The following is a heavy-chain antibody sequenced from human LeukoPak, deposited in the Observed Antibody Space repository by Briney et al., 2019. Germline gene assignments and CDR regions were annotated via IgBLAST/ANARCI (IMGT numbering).Heavy chain of an antibody. V-gene: IGHV6-1*01. D-gene: IGHD4-11*01. Sequence: SQTLSLTCAISGDSVSSISATWNWIRQSPSRGLEWLGRTYYRSKWYNEYAVSVKSRITINPDTSKNQFPLQLNSVTPEDTAVYYCARYSAKRFDYWGQGTLVTVSS. J-gene: IGHJ4*02. CDR2: TYYRSKWYN. CDR1: GDSVSSISAT. CDR3: ARYSAKRFDY.